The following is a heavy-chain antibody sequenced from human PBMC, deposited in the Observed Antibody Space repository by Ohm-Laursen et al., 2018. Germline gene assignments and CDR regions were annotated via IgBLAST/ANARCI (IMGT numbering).Heavy chain of an antibody. V-gene: IGHV3-23*01. CDR1: GFTFRSYA. CDR2: ISGSGGST. CDR3: AKDPYDYVWGSYDY. J-gene: IGHJ4*02. Sequence: SLRLSCTASGFTFRSYAMSWVRQAPGKGLEWVSAISGSGGSTYYADSVKGRFTISRDNSKNTLYLQMNSLRAEDTAVYYCAKDPYDYVWGSYDYWGQGTLVTVSS. D-gene: IGHD3-16*01.